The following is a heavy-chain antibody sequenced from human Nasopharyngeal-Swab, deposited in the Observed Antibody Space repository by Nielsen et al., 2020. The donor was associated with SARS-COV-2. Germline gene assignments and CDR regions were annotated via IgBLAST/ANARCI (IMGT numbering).Heavy chain of an antibody. D-gene: IGHD6-6*01. CDR1: GYTFTGYY. V-gene: IGHV1-2*06. CDR3: ATFLIAARLYYYYGMDV. J-gene: IGHJ6*02. Sequence: ASVKVSCKASGYTFTGYYMHWVRQAPGQGLEWMGRINPNSGGTNYAQKFQGRVTMTRGTSISTAYMELSSLRSEDTAVYYCATFLIAARLYYYYGMDVWGQGTTVTVSS. CDR2: INPNSGGT.